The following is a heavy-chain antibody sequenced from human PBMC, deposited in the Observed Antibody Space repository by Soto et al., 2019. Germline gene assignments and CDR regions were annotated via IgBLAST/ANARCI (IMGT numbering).Heavy chain of an antibody. CDR1: GFTFSSYA. D-gene: IGHD3-16*01. Sequence: EVQLLDSGGGLVQPGGSLRLSCAASGFTFSSYAMNWVRQAPGKGLEWVSVISGSGDSTYYADSVKGRFTISRDNSKNTLYLQMNSLKTEDPAVYYCSRGGPGTHFDYLGQGTLVTVSS. J-gene: IGHJ4*02. CDR2: ISGSGDST. V-gene: IGHV3-23*01. CDR3: SRGGPGTHFDY.